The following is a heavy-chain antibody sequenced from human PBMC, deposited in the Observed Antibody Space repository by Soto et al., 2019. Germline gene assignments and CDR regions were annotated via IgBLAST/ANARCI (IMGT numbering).Heavy chain of an antibody. CDR3: ARVIFGVVRPYYFDY. V-gene: IGHV3-7*01. CDR2: IKEDGTEK. CDR1: GFTFSNYW. Sequence: GGSLRLSCAASGFTFSNYWMTWVRQAPGKGLEWMANIKEDGTEKYYVDSVKGRFTISRDNAKSSLYLQMNSLRAEDTAVYYCARVIFGVVRPYYFDYWGQGILVTVSS. J-gene: IGHJ4*02. D-gene: IGHD3-3*01.